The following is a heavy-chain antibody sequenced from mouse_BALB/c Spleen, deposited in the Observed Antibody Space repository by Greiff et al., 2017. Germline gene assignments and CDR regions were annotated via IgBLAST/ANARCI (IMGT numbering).Heavy chain of an antibody. CDR2: ISTYYGNT. CDR3: ARSTGTSWYFDV. J-gene: IGHJ1*01. CDR1: GYTFTDYA. V-gene: IGHV1-67*01. D-gene: IGHD4-1*02. Sequence: QVHVKQSGPELVRPGVSVKISCKGSGYTFTDYAMHWVKQSHAKSLEWIGVISTYYGNTNYNQKFKGKATMTVDKSSSTAYMELARLTSEDSAIYYCARSTGTSWYFDVWGAGTTVTVSS.